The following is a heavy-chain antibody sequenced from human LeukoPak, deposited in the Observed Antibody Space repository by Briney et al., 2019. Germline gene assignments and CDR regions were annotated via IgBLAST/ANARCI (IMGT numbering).Heavy chain of an antibody. Sequence: GGSLRLSCAASGLTFRNYGMHWVRQAPGKGLEWVAVIWYDGSNQYYLDSVKDRFTVSRDNAKNTLYLQMNSLRAEDTAVYYCATDRNSGKYYDYWGQGTLVTVSA. D-gene: IGHD1-26*01. CDR1: GLTFRNYG. CDR3: ATDRNSGKYYDY. V-gene: IGHV3-33*01. J-gene: IGHJ4*02. CDR2: IWYDGSNQ.